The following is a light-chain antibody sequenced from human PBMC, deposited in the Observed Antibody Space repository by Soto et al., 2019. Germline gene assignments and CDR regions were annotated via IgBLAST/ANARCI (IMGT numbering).Light chain of an antibody. CDR3: AAWDDSLKGYV. Sequence: QAVVTQPPSVSAAPRQRVTISCSGSSSNIGHNAVNWYQQLPGKAPKLLIYYDDLLPSGVSDRFSASKSGTSASLAISGLQSEDEADYYCAAWDDSLKGYVFGTGTKLTVL. CDR2: YDD. V-gene: IGLV1-36*01. CDR1: SSNIGHNA. J-gene: IGLJ1*01.